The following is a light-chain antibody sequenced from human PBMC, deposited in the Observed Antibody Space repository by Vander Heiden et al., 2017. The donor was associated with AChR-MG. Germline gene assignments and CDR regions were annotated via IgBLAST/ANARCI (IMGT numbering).Light chain of an antibody. CDR2: DVT. Sequence: QSALTQPASVSGSPGQSIAISCTRTNSDVGADRYVSWYPQHPGKAHKLIIYDVTKRASGVSDRFSGSKFDNTASLTVSALQAEDEADYYCSSYTTSSSIVFGTGTKVTVL. V-gene: IGLV2-14*03. J-gene: IGLJ1*01. CDR3: SSYTTSSSIV. CDR1: NSDVGADRY.